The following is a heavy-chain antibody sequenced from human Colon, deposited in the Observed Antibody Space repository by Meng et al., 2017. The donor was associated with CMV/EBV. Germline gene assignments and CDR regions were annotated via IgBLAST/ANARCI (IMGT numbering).Heavy chain of an antibody. D-gene: IGHD3-10*02. V-gene: IGHV4-39*07. CDR1: GGSFTSNSYF. CDR2: IYNSGSA. J-gene: IGHJ4*02. CDR3: ARVVLNFFDY. Sequence: QLHVEESGPGLVKPSETLSLTCTVSGGSFTSNSYFWGWIRQPPGKGLEYIGSIYNSGSAYYNPSLKSRVTISLDTSKNQFSLKLSSVTAADTAMYYCARVVLNFFDYWGQGTLVTVSS.